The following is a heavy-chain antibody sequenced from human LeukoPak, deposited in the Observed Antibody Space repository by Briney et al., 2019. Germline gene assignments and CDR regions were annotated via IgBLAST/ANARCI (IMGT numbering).Heavy chain of an antibody. CDR1: GYSFISYW. Sequence: PGESLKISCKGSGYSFISYWIGWVRQMPGKGLEWMGIIYPGDSDTRYSPSFQGQVTISADKSTSTAYLQWGSLKASDTAMYYCASFYDILTGYPDHYWGQGTLVTVSS. V-gene: IGHV5-51*01. D-gene: IGHD3-9*01. J-gene: IGHJ4*02. CDR2: IYPGDSDT. CDR3: ASFYDILTGYPDHY.